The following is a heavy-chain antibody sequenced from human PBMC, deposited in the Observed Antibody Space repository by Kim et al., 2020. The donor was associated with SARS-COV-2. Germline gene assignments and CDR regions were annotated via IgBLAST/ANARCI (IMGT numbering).Heavy chain of an antibody. Sequence: SETLSLTCTVSGGSISSSSYYWGWIRQPPGEGLEWIGSIYYSGITYYNPSLKSRVTISVDTSKNQFSLKLSSVTAADTAVYYCARRKVGKTGFDYWGQGTLVTVSS. D-gene: IGHD1-26*01. CDR3: ARRKVGKTGFDY. J-gene: IGHJ4*02. V-gene: IGHV4-39*01. CDR1: GGSISSSSYY. CDR2: IYYSGIT.